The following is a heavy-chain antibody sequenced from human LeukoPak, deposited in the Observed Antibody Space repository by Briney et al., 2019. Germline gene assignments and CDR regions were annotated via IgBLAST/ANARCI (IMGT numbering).Heavy chain of an antibody. D-gene: IGHD2-2*02. CDR3: AKGPSNTVDY. CDR2: ISGSGGST. CDR1: GFTFSSYG. J-gene: IGHJ4*02. V-gene: IGHV3-23*01. Sequence: GGTLRLSCAASGFTFSSYGMSWVRQAPGKGLEWVSAISGSGGSTYYADSVKGRFTISRDNSKNTLYLQMNSLRAEDTAVYYCAKGPSNTVDYWGQGTLVTVSS.